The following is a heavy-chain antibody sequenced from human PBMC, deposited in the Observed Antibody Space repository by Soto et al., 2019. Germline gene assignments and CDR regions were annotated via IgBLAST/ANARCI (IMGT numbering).Heavy chain of an antibody. CDR1: GYIFTSYD. CDR3: KRNPSYDTSGPLHYYYRMDI. D-gene: IGHD3-22*01. J-gene: IGHJ6*02. Sequence: ASVKVSCKASGYIFTSYDVNWVRQAPGQGLEWMGWMNPNSGNTGYVQKFRGRVTLTRDTSISTASMEWSTLRSEDTAVYYFKRNPSYDTSGPLHYYYRMDIWGQGTTVTVSS. V-gene: IGHV1-8*01. CDR2: MNPNSGNT.